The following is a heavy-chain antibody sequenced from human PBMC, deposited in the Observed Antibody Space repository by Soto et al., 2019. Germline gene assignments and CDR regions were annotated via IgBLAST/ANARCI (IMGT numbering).Heavy chain of an antibody. Sequence: PGGSLRLSGAGSGFTFGDSYMSWIRQAPGKGLEWLSYISPGSRYPAYADSVKGRFTIPRDNAKRSLYLQMMSLTAEDTAIYYCVRGGGGGLFDPWGQGTMVTVSS. D-gene: IGHD2-15*01. CDR3: VRGGGGGLFDP. CDR2: ISPGSRYP. J-gene: IGHJ5*02. CDR1: GFTFGDSY. V-gene: IGHV3-11*06.